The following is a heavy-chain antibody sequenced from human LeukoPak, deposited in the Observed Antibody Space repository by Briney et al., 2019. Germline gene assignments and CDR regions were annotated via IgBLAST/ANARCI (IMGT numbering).Heavy chain of an antibody. V-gene: IGHV3-74*01. D-gene: IGHD3-22*01. CDR1: GFTFSSYW. J-gene: IGHJ4*02. Sequence: PGGSLRLSCAASGFTFSSYWMHWVRQAPGKGVVLVSRINSDVTNTNYADSVEGRFTISRDNAKNTLYLQMNSLRVEDTAVYYCAMGYYDSSGYPHFDYWGQGTLVTVSS. CDR3: AMGYYDSSGYPHFDY. CDR2: INSDVTNT.